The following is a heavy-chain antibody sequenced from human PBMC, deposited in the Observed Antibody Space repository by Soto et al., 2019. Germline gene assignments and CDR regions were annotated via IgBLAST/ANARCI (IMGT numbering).Heavy chain of an antibody. Sequence: VGSLRLSCAASGFTFSSYGMHWVRQAPGKGLEWVAVIWYDGSHTYYADSVKGRFTISRDNSRNTLYLQMNGLRAEDTAVYYCARDRSSYFDYWGQGALVTVSS. CDR2: IWYDGSHT. CDR1: GFTFSSYG. CDR3: ARDRSSYFDY. J-gene: IGHJ4*02. V-gene: IGHV3-33*01.